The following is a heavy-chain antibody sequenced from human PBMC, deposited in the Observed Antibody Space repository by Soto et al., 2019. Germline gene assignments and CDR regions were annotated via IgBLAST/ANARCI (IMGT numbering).Heavy chain of an antibody. J-gene: IGHJ6*02. CDR1: GYTFTSYD. D-gene: IGHD1-1*01. CDR3: ARGRTGTTSRKV. CDR2: MNPNSGNT. V-gene: IGHV1-8*01. Sequence: QVQLVQSGAEVKKPGASVKVSCNASGYTFTSYDINWVRQATGQGLEWMGWMNPNSGNTGYAQKFQGRVTMTRNTSRSTAYVELSSLSSEDTAVYYFARGRTGTTSRKVWDQGTTVTVSS.